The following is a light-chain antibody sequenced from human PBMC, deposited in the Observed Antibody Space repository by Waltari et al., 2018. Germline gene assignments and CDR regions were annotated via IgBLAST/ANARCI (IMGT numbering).Light chain of an antibody. Sequence: QSALTQPPSASGSPGQSVTISCTGTRSDVGGYDSPSWSQRPPDKAPKLIIHEVNKRPPGAPYRFSGSKSGNTASLTVSGLQADDEADYYCASYAGSKNPYVFGTGTKVTVL. CDR1: RSDVGGYDS. J-gene: IGLJ1*01. CDR3: ASYAGSKNPYV. V-gene: IGLV2-8*01. CDR2: EVN.